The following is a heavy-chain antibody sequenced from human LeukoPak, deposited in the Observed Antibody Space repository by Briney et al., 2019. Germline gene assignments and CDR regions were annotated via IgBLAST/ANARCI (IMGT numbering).Heavy chain of an antibody. CDR2: IYTSGST. J-gene: IGHJ4*02. CDR3: ARHRGRYCSSTSCSKFDY. Sequence: SETLSLTCTVSGGSISSYYWSWIRQPAGKGLEWIGRIYTSGSTNYNPSPKSRVTISVDTSKNQFSLKLSSVTAADTAVYYCARHRGRYCSSTSCSKFDYWGQGTLVTVSS. CDR1: GGSISSYY. V-gene: IGHV4-4*07. D-gene: IGHD2-2*01.